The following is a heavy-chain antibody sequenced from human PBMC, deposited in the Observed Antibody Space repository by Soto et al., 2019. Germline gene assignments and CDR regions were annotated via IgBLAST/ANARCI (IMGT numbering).Heavy chain of an antibody. D-gene: IGHD3-16*01. J-gene: IGHJ6*02. CDR3: ARDRGGHYGMDV. Sequence: GGSLRLSCAASGFTVSSNYMNWVRQAPRKGLEWVSVIYSGGNTYYADSVRGRFTISRDNSKNTLYLQMNSLRAEDTAVYYCARDRGGHYGMDVWGQGTTVTVSS. CDR1: GFTVSSNY. CDR2: IYSGGNT. V-gene: IGHV3-66*01.